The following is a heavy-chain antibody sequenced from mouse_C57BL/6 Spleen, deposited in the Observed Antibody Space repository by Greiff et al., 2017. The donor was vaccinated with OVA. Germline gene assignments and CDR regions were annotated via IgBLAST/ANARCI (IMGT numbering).Heavy chain of an antibody. J-gene: IGHJ4*01. D-gene: IGHD4-1*01. V-gene: IGHV8-8*01. CDR3: ARDLTPYAMDY. CDR1: GFSLSTFGMG. CDR2: IWCDADK. Sequence: QVTLKVSGPGILQPSQTLSLTCSFSGFSLSTFGMGVGWIRQPSGKGLEWLAHIWCDADKYYNPAQKSRLTPSKDTSTNQLFNKIANVDTADTATYYCARDLTPYAMDYWGQGTSVTVSS.